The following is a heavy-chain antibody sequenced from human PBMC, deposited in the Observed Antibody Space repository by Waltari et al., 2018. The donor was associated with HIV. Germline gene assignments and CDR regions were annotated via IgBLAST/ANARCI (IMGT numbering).Heavy chain of an antibody. Sequence: QVQLVQSGAEVKKPGASVNVSCKASGYTFTSYFIHWVRQAPGQGLEWMGMINPSDGSTTYARKFQGRVTMTRDTSTSTVYMELSSLRSEDTAVYYCAREVESTDYWGQGTLVTVSS. J-gene: IGHJ4*02. V-gene: IGHV1-46*01. CDR2: INPSDGST. D-gene: IGHD1-1*01. CDR1: GYTFTSYF. CDR3: AREVESTDY.